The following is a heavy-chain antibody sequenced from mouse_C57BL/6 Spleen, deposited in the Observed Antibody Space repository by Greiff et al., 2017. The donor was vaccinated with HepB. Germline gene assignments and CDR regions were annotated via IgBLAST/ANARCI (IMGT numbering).Heavy chain of an antibody. CDR1: GFNIKDDY. V-gene: IGHV14-4*01. Sequence: VHVKQSGAELVRPGASVKLSCTASGFNIKDDYMHWVKQRPEQGLEWIGWIDPENGDTEYASKFQGKATITADTSSNTAYLQLSSLTSEDTAVYYCTTDYSKGWYFDVWGTGTTVTVSS. CDR3: TTDYSKGWYFDV. J-gene: IGHJ1*03. CDR2: IDPENGDT. D-gene: IGHD2-5*01.